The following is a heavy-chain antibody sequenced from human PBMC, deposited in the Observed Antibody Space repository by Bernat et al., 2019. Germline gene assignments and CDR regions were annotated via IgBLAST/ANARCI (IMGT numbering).Heavy chain of an antibody. V-gene: IGHV3-7*03. CDR3: ARETTVVTLYDY. CDR2: IKQDGSEK. Sequence: EVQLLESGGGLVQPGGSLRLSCAASGFTFSSYWMSWFRQAPGKGLGWVANIKQDGSEKYYVDSVKGRFTISRDNAKNSLYLQMNSLRAEDTAVYYCARETTVVTLYDYWGQGTLVTVSS. D-gene: IGHD4-23*01. J-gene: IGHJ4*02. CDR1: GFTFSSYW.